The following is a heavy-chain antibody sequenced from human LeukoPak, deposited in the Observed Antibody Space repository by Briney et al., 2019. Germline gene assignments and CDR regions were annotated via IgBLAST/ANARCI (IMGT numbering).Heavy chain of an antibody. D-gene: IGHD6-13*01. CDR2: IYYSGTT. CDR3: ARQLSSWPTDY. V-gene: IGHV4-39*01. Sequence: PSETLSLTCTISGDSISSSSYFWGWIRQSPGKGLEWIGTIYYSGTTYYNPSLKSRVTISADTSKKQFFLKLTSVTAADTAVYYCARQLSSWPTDYWGQGTLVTVSS. CDR1: GDSISSSSYF. J-gene: IGHJ4*02.